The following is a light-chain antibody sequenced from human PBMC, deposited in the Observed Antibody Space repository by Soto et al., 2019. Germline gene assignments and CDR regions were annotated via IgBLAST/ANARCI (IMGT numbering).Light chain of an antibody. Sequence: DIQMTKTPSSLSASVGDRVTITCRASQGISNYLAWYQQKPGKVPKLLIYAASTLQSGVPSRFSGSGSGTDFTLTISSLQPEDVATYYCQKYNSAPWTFGQGTRVDSK. J-gene: IGKJ1*01. CDR3: QKYNSAPWT. CDR1: QGISNY. V-gene: IGKV1-27*01. CDR2: AAS.